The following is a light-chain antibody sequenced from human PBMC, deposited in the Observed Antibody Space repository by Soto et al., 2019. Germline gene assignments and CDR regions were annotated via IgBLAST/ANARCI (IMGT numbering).Light chain of an antibody. CDR2: GPF. V-gene: IGKV3-20*01. J-gene: IGKJ3*01. CDR3: QQYDNSPFT. Sequence: EIVLTQSPGTPSLSPGERATLSCRASQSVSSSYLAWYQQKPGQAPRLLIFGPFSRATGIPDRFSGSGSGTDFTLTISRLEPEDFAVYYCQQYDNSPFTFGPGTRVDFK. CDR1: QSVSSSY.